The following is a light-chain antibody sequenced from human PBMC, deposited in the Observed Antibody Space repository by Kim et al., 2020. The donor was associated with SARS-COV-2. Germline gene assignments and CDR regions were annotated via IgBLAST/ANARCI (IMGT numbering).Light chain of an antibody. CDR1: SSDVGGYNY. CDR2: DVS. J-gene: IGLJ3*02. CDR3: SSYTSSSTWV. Sequence: GQSITISCTGTSSDVGGYNYVSWYQQHPGNAPKLMIYDVSNRPSGVSNRFSGSKSGNTASLTISGLQAEDEADYYCSSYTSSSTWVFGGGTQLPVL. V-gene: IGLV2-14*03.